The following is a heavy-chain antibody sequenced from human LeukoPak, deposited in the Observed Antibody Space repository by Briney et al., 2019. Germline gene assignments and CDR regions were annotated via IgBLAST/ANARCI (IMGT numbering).Heavy chain of an antibody. J-gene: IGHJ4*02. D-gene: IGHD6-19*01. CDR2: IWYDGSNK. Sequence: GGSLRLSCAASGFNFSYYGMHWVRQAPGEGLECVALIWYDGSNKYYADSVKGRFTISRDNSKNSLYLQMNSLRTEDTALYYCAKGGQWLTLVDYWGQGTLVTVSS. V-gene: IGHV3-30*02. CDR3: AKGGQWLTLVDY. CDR1: GFNFSYYG.